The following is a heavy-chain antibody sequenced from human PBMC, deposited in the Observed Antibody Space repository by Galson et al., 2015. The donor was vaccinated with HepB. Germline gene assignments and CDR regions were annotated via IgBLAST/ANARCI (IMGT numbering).Heavy chain of an antibody. J-gene: IGHJ4*02. D-gene: IGHD2-15*01. Sequence: ETLSLTCTVSGGSISSSSYYWGWIRQPPGKGLEWIGSIYYSGSTYYNPSLKSRVTISVDTSKNQFSLKLSSVTAADTAVYYCARLGKSLVVVVTASPRAYYFDYWGQGSLVTVSS. CDR1: GGSISSSSYY. V-gene: IGHV4-39*07. CDR3: ARLGKSLVVVVTASPRAYYFDY. CDR2: IYYSGST.